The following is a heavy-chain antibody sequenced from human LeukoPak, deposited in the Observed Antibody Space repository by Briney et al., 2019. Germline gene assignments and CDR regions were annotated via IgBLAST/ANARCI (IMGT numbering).Heavy chain of an antibody. D-gene: IGHD2-15*01. CDR3: ARDRYCSGGSCYSRNAFDI. Sequence: SQTLSLTCTVSGGSISSGDYYWSWIRQPPGKGLEWIGYIYYSGSTYYNPSLKSRVTISVDTSKNQFSLKLSSVTAADTAVFYCARDRYCSGGSCYSRNAFDIWGQGTMVTVSS. J-gene: IGHJ3*02. CDR1: GGSISSGDYY. CDR2: IYYSGST. V-gene: IGHV4-30-4*01.